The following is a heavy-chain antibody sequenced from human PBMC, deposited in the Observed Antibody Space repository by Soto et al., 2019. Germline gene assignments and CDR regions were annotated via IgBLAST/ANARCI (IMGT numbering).Heavy chain of an antibody. V-gene: IGHV3-33*01. D-gene: IGHD3-3*01. CDR1: GFTFSSFG. Sequence: ESGGGVVQPGRSLRLSCAASGFTFSSFGMHWVRQAPGKGLEWVSLIWYDGSKKSYGDSVKGRFTISRDNSRNTVYLQMNSLRADDTAVYYCVRDASYYSLWSGYYPSRNGMDVWGQGTTVTVSS. CDR2: IWYDGSKK. CDR3: VRDASYYSLWSGYYPSRNGMDV. J-gene: IGHJ6*02.